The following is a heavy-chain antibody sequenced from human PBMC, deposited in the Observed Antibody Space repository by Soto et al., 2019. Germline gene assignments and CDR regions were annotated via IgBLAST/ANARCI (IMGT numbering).Heavy chain of an antibody. J-gene: IGHJ4*02. CDR2: IDSSGGYT. CDR3: ARDLRRNSGSYFDY. D-gene: IGHD1-26*01. Sequence: PGGSLRLSCAASGFMFSDYYMSWVRQAPGKGLEWISYIDSSGGYTNYADSVKGRFTISRDNAKNSLYLQVSSLRAEDTAIYYCARDLRRNSGSYFDYWGQGTPVTVSS. CDR1: GFMFSDYY. V-gene: IGHV3-11*05.